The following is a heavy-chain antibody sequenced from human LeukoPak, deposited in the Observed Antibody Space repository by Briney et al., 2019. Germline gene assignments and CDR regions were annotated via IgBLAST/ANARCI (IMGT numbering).Heavy chain of an antibody. J-gene: IGHJ4*02. CDR3: ATHYDTSGYYYFDF. CDR2: ISGTGVTT. V-gene: IGHV3-23*01. Sequence: GGSLRLSCAASGFTFSIYGMNWARQAPGKGLEWVSTISGTGVTTFYADSVRGRFTISRDNSKNTLYLQMSSLRAEDTAVYYCATHYDTSGYYYFDFWGQGTLVTVSS. CDR1: GFTFSIYG. D-gene: IGHD3-22*01.